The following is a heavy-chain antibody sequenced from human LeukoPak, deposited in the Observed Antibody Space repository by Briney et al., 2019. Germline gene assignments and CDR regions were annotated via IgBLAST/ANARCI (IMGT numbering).Heavy chain of an antibody. CDR3: ARDRTRPPYYYDSSGYYPIDY. V-gene: IGHV1-2*02. Sequence: ASVKVSCKASRYNFTDYYMNWVRQAPGRGLEWMGWSNPINGDTNCAQKFQVRVTMTRDTSISTAYMELSRLRSEDTAVYYCARDRTRPPYYYDSSGYYPIDYWGQGTLVTVSS. CDR1: RYNFTDYY. CDR2: SNPINGDT. J-gene: IGHJ4*02. D-gene: IGHD3-22*01.